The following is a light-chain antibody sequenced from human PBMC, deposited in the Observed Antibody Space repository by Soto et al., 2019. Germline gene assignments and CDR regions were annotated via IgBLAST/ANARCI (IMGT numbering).Light chain of an antibody. Sequence: QSALTQPPSASGSPGQSVTISCTGSSSDVGGYNYVSWYQQHPGKAPKVMIYEVSKRPSGVPDRFSGSKSGNTASLTVSGLQAEDEADYYCSSYGGNNKLVFGGGTKVTVL. V-gene: IGLV2-8*01. J-gene: IGLJ2*01. CDR2: EVS. CDR1: SSDVGGYNY. CDR3: SSYGGNNKLV.